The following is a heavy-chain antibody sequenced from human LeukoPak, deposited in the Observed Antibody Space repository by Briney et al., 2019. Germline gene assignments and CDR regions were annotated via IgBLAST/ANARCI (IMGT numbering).Heavy chain of an antibody. Sequence: ASVKVSCKASGYTFTWYYIHWVRQAPGRGLEWMGIINPSGGSTSCAQNFQGRVTMTRDTSTRTVYMELTSLRSEDTAVYHCARDYNVGGPYYGMDVWGQGTTVTVSS. D-gene: IGHD1-1*01. V-gene: IGHV1-46*01. CDR2: INPSGGST. J-gene: IGHJ6*02. CDR3: ARDYNVGGPYYGMDV. CDR1: GYTFTWYY.